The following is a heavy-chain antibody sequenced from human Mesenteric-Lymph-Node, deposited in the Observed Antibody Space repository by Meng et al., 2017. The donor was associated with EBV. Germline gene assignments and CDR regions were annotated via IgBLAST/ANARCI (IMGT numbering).Heavy chain of an antibody. J-gene: IGHJ5*02. V-gene: IGHV4-30-2*01. D-gene: IGHD1-26*01. CDR3: ARGYSGTTEAWFDT. CDR1: GGSIYRAGYY. Sequence: QVQLQESGPGLVKPSETLSLTCAVSGGSIYRAGYYWNWVRQPPGKGLEWIGYIYHTGSTYYNPSLKSRVTISIDRSKTHFSLELTSVTAADTAVYYCARGYSGTTEAWFDTWGQGALVTVSS. CDR2: IYHTGST.